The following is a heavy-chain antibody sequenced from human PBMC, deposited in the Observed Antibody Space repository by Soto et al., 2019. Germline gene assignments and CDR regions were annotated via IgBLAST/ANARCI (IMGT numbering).Heavy chain of an antibody. J-gene: IGHJ6*02. CDR3: ARDHSPNYNYYYYGMDV. CDR2: INSDGSST. D-gene: IGHD1-7*01. V-gene: IGHV3-74*01. CDR1: GFTFSSYW. Sequence: GGSLRLSCAASGFTFSSYWMHWVRQAPGKGLVWVSRINSDGSSTSYADSVKGRFTISRDNAKNTLYLQMNSLRAEDTAVYYCARDHSPNYNYYYYGMDVWGQGTTVTVSS.